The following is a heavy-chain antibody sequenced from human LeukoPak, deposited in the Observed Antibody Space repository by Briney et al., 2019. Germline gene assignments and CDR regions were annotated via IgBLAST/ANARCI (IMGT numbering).Heavy chain of an antibody. Sequence: GGSLRLSCVASGFALSDDSMNWVRQPPGKGLEWVSSISSTSKYIYYADSVKGRFTISRDNAKNSLYLQMNNLRVDDSADYYCAREYTAMAYDYWGQGNLVTVSS. CDR3: AREYTAMAYDY. D-gene: IGHD5-18*01. V-gene: IGHV3-21*01. CDR1: GFALSDDS. CDR2: ISSTSKYI. J-gene: IGHJ4*02.